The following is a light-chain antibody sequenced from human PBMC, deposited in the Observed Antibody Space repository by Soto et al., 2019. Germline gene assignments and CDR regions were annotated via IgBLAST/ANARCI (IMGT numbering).Light chain of an antibody. CDR2: GAS. CDR1: QSVSSNY. Sequence: EIVLTQSPGTQSLSPGERATLSCRASQSVSSNYLTWYQQKPGQAPRLLIYGASSRATGIPDRFSGSGSGTDFTLTISGLEPEDCAVYYCQHYGGSLYTFGQGTKREIK. V-gene: IGKV3-20*01. J-gene: IGKJ2*01. CDR3: QHYGGSLYT.